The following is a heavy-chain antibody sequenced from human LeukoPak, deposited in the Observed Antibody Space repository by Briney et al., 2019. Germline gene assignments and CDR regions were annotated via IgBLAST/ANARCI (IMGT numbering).Heavy chain of an antibody. J-gene: IGHJ1*01. Sequence: ASVKVSCKASGYTFTGYYMHWVRQAPGQGLEWVGWINPNSGGTNYAQKFQGRVTMTRDTSISTAYMELSRLRSDDTAVYYCARLRDYYDSSFQHWGQGTLVTVSS. D-gene: IGHD3-22*01. CDR3: ARLRDYYDSSFQH. V-gene: IGHV1-2*02. CDR2: INPNSGGT. CDR1: GYTFTGYY.